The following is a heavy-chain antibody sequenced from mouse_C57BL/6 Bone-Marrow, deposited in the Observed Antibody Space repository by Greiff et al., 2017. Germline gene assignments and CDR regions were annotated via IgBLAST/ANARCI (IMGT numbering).Heavy chain of an antibody. CDR1: GYTFTSYW. CDR2: IDPSDSYT. D-gene: IGHD1-1*01. V-gene: IGHV1-69*01. Sequence: QVQLQQPGAELVMPGASVKLSCKASGYTFTSYWMHWVKQRPGQGLEWIGEIDPSDSYTNYNQKFKGKSTLTVDKSSSTAYMQLSSLTSDDSAVYYCASHYYGSSYWYFDVWGTGTTVTVSS. J-gene: IGHJ1*03. CDR3: ASHYYGSSYWYFDV.